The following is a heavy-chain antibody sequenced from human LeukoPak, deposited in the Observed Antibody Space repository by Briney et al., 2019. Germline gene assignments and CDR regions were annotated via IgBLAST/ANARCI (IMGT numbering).Heavy chain of an antibody. CDR3: ARGYSSSWPENWFDP. Sequence: GGSLRLSCAASGFTFSSYSMNWVRRAPGKGLEWVSSISSSSSYIYYADSVKGRFTISRDNAKNSLYLQMNSLRAEDTAVYYCARGYSSSWPENWFDPWGQGTLVTVSS. CDR1: GFTFSSYS. D-gene: IGHD6-13*01. V-gene: IGHV3-21*01. J-gene: IGHJ5*02. CDR2: ISSSSSYI.